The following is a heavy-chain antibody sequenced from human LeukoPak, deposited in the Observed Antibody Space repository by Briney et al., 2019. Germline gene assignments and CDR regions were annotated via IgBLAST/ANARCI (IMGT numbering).Heavy chain of an antibody. V-gene: IGHV3-11*01. Sequence: GGSLRLSCAASGFIFSDYYMSWLRQAPGKGLEWASYISSSGRTIYYADSVKGRFTISRDNAENSLYLQMNSLGAEDTAVYYCARTRGSNYYYYYYMDVWGKGTTVTVSS. CDR2: ISSSGRTI. CDR1: GFIFSDYY. J-gene: IGHJ6*03. D-gene: IGHD5-12*01. CDR3: ARTRGSNYYYYYYMDV.